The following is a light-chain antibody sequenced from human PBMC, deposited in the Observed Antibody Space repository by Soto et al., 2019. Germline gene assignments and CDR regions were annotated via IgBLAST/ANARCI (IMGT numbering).Light chain of an antibody. CDR2: KAS. CDR3: QQYGSSPLT. V-gene: IGKV1-5*03. J-gene: IGKJ4*01. Sequence: DIQMTQSPSTLSASLGDRVTITCRASQTISSWLAWYQQKPGKAPKLLIYKASTLKSGVPSRFSGSGSGTDFTLTISRLEPEDFAVYYCQQYGSSPLTFGGGTKVDIK. CDR1: QTISSW.